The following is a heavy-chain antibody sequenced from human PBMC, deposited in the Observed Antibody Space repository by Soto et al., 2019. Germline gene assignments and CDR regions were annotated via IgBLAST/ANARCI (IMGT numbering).Heavy chain of an antibody. CDR1: GGTFSSYA. Sequence: QVQLVQSGAEVKKPGSSVKVSCKASGGTFSSYAISWVRQAPGQGLEWMGGIIPIFGTANYAHKFQGRVTITADEPTSTAYMELSRLRSEDTAVYYCERSWSDLAVARPYCDYWGQGTLVTVSS. CDR2: IIPIFGTA. CDR3: ERSWSDLAVARPYCDY. V-gene: IGHV1-69*12. J-gene: IGHJ4*02. D-gene: IGHD6-19*01.